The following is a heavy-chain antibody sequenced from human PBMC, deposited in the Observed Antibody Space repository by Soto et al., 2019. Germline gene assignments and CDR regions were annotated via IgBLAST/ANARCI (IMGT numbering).Heavy chain of an antibody. D-gene: IGHD6-6*01. CDR1: GGSVSSGSYY. V-gene: IGHV4-61*01. Sequence: QVQLQESGPGLVKPSETLSLTCTVSGGSVSSGSYYWSWIRQPPGKGLEWIGYIYYSGSTNYNPSLKSRVTISVDTSKNQSSLKLSSVTAADTAVYYCARQSIAARPLRYYFDYWGQGTLVTVSS. CDR3: ARQSIAARPLRYYFDY. CDR2: IYYSGST. J-gene: IGHJ4*02.